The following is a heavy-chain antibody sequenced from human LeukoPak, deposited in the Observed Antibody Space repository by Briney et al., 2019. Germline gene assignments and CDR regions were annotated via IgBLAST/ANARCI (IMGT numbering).Heavy chain of an antibody. D-gene: IGHD1-7*01. CDR1: GFTFSGYW. J-gene: IGHJ4*02. Sequence: GGSLRLSCAASGFTFSGYWMSWVRQAPGKGLEWVANIKQDGSEKYYVDSVKGRFTISRDNAKNSLYLQMNSLRAEDTAVYYCASLNWNYVPSDYWGQGTLVTVSS. V-gene: IGHV3-7*01. CDR3: ASLNWNYVPSDY. CDR2: IKQDGSEK.